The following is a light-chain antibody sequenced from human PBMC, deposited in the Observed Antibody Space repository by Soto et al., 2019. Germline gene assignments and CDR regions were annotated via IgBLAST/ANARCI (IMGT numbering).Light chain of an antibody. CDR1: QSISIY. CDR2: AAS. V-gene: IGKV1-39*01. J-gene: IGKJ1*01. Sequence: DVQITQSPSSLSAYVGDSVTITFRASQSISIYVNWCQQKPGKAPKLLIYAASTLQSGVPSRFSGSGSGTDFTLTITSLQTEDFATYYCQQSYSTLWTFGQWTKVDIK. CDR3: QQSYSTLWT.